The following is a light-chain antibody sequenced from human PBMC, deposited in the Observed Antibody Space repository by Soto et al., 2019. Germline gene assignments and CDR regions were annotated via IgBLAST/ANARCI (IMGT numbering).Light chain of an antibody. CDR1: QSISSN. CDR2: RTS. CDR3: QQYNNWRALP. J-gene: IGKJ4*01. Sequence: EIVMTQSPATLSVSPGERATLSCGASQSISSNLAWYQQKPGQAPRLLMFRTSSRATGFPARFSGSGSGTEFTLTISSLQSEDFAVYYCQQYNNWRALPFGGGTKVDI. V-gene: IGKV3-15*01.